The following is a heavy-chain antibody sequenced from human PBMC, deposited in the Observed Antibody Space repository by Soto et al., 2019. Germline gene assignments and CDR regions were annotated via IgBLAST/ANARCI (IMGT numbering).Heavy chain of an antibody. J-gene: IGHJ3*02. V-gene: IGHV6-1*01. CDR3: ARESSSSPSAFDI. CDR1: GDSVSRNSAA. D-gene: IGHD6-6*01. CDR2: TYYRSKWYN. Sequence: SPTLSLPGALSGDSVSRNSAAWNWIRQSASRGLEWLGRTYYRSKWYNHYAVSVKSRITLIPDTSKNQFSLQLNSVTPEDTAVYYCARESSSSPSAFDIWCKETMVTVS.